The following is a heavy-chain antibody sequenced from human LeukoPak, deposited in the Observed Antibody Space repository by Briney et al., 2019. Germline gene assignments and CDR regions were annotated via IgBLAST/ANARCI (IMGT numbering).Heavy chain of an antibody. CDR1: GFTFSSYE. CDR2: ISSSGSTI. J-gene: IGHJ4*02. D-gene: IGHD2-2*02. CDR3: ARDHCSSTSCYTDY. Sequence: GGSLRLSCAASGFTFSSYEMNWVRQAPGKGLEWVSYISSSGSTIYYADFVKGRFTISRDNAKNSLYLQMNSLRAEDTAVYYCARDHCSSTSCYTDYWGQGTLVTVSS. V-gene: IGHV3-48*03.